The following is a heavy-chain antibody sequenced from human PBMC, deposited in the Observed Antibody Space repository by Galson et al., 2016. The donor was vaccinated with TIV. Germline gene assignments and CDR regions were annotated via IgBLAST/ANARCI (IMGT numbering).Heavy chain of an antibody. CDR1: GYKFLSYG. J-gene: IGHJ5*02. Sequence: SVKVSCKASGYKFLSYGISWVRQTPGQGLEWMGWINLDNRNTSSAQKFQGRLTMTTDTSTTTAYLELRRLTSDDTAVYFCARDSFLVKVTEYNCFDPWGQGTQVTVSS. V-gene: IGHV1-18*01. CDR2: INLDNRNT. D-gene: IGHD2-21*02. CDR3: ARDSFLVKVTEYNCFDP.